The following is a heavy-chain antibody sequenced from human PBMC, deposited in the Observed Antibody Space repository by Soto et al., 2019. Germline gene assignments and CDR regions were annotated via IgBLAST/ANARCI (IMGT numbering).Heavy chain of an antibody. J-gene: IGHJ3*02. D-gene: IGHD1-26*01. Sequence: PSQTLSLTCAISGGSVSSNRAAWYRIRQPPSRGLEWLGRTYYRSKWYNDYAVSVKSRITINPDTAKNRFPLQLTSVPPEDTAVYYCASDLLVTKNAFDIWGQGTMVTVSS. V-gene: IGHV6-1*01. CDR2: TYYRSKWYN. CDR1: GGSVSSNRAA. CDR3: ASDLLVTKNAFDI.